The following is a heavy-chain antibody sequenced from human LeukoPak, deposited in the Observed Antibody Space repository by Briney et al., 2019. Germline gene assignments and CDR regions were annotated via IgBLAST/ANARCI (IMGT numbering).Heavy chain of an antibody. V-gene: IGHV3-23*01. CDR3: ANIPPFDYGDYAIRLD. CDR1: GFTFRNYA. Sequence: PGASLRLSCAASGFTFRNYAMAWVRQAPGKGLEWVSSIRNFGETHYADSVRGRFIISRDNSQNTLYLQMNSLGAEDSALYYCANIPPFDYGDYAIRLDWGQGTLVTVSS. CDR2: IRNFGET. D-gene: IGHD4-17*01. J-gene: IGHJ4*02.